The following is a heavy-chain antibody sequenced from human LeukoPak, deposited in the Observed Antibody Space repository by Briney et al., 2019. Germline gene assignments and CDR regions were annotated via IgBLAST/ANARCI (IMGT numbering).Heavy chain of an antibody. D-gene: IGHD1-1*01. J-gene: IGHJ4*02. CDR2: INHSGST. CDR1: GGSVSSGSYY. Sequence: SETLSLTCTVSGGSVSSGSYYWSWIRQPPGKGLEWIGEINHSGSTNYNPSLKSRVTISVDTSKNQFSLKLSSVTAADTAVYYCARGVHQFDYWGQGTLVTVSS. CDR3: ARGVHQFDY. V-gene: IGHV4-39*07.